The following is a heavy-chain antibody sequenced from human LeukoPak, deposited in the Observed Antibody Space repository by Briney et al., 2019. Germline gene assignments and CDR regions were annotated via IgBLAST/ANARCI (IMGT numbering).Heavy chain of an antibody. J-gene: IGHJ6*02. D-gene: IGHD6-13*01. CDR2: ISSSGSTI. CDR3: ARVAAADPYYYGMDV. V-gene: IGHV3-48*03. Sequence: GGSLRLSCAASGFTFSSYEMNWVRQAPGKGLEWVSYISSSGSTIYYADSVKGRFTISRDNAKNSLYLQMNSLRAEDTAVYYCARVAAADPYYYGMDVWGQGTTVTVSS. CDR1: GFTFSSYE.